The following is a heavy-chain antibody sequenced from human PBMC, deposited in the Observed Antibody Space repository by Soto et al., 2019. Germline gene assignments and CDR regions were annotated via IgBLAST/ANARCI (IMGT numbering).Heavy chain of an antibody. Sequence: SVKVSCKASGGTFSSYAISWVRQAPGQGLEWMGGIIPIFGTANYAQKFQGRVTITADESTSTAYMELSSLRSEDTAVYYCARGERAYDYVWGASYYYYGMDVWGQGTTVTVSS. CDR1: GGTFSSYA. V-gene: IGHV1-69*13. CDR3: ARGERAYDYVWGASYYYYGMDV. D-gene: IGHD3-16*01. CDR2: IIPIFGTA. J-gene: IGHJ6*02.